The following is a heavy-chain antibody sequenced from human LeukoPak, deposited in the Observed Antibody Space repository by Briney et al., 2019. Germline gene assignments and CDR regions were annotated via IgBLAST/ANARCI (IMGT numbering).Heavy chain of an antibody. CDR1: GGPISSYY. J-gene: IGHJ4*02. CDR3: ARPGLGSSSSFIKFDH. CDR2: IYYSGST. D-gene: IGHD6-6*01. Sequence: SETLSLTCTVSGGPISSYYWSWIRQPPGKGLEWIGYIYYSGSTNYNPSLKSRVTISVDTSKNQFSLKLSSVTAADTAVYYCARPGLGSSSSFIKFDHWGQGTLVTVSS. V-gene: IGHV4-59*01.